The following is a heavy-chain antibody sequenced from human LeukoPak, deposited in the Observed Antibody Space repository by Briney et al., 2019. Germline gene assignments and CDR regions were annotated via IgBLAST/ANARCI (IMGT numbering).Heavy chain of an antibody. D-gene: IGHD5-18*01. CDR1: GFSFSSYG. J-gene: IGHJ3*02. Sequence: PGGSLRLSCAASGFSFSSYGMYWVRQAPGKGLEWVAFIRYDGSNKYYADSVKGRFTISRDNSKNTLYLQMNSLRAEDTAVYYCAKDLSRIQQLSSAPAFDIWGQGTMVTVSS. V-gene: IGHV3-30*02. CDR3: AKDLSRIQQLSSAPAFDI. CDR2: IRYDGSNK.